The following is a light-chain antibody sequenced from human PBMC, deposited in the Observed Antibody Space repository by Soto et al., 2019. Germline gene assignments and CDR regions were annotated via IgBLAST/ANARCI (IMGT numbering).Light chain of an antibody. CDR3: QSYDSSLSGSV. Sequence: QSVLTQPPSVSGAPGQRVTISCTGSSSNIGAGYDVPWYQQLPGTAPKLLIYGNSNRPSGVPDRFSGSKSGTSASLAITGLQAEDEADYYCQSYDSSLSGSVVGGGTKLTVL. CDR1: SSNIGAGYD. CDR2: GNS. V-gene: IGLV1-40*01. J-gene: IGLJ2*01.